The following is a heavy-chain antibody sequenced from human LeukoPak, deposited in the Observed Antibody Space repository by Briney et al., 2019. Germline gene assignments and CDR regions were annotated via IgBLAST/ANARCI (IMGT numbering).Heavy chain of an antibody. CDR1: GDSVSRSDSY. J-gene: IGHJ1*01. CDR2: IYYSGRT. D-gene: IGHD3-22*01. V-gene: IGHV4-39*01. Sequence: SETLSLTCSVSGDSVSRSDSYWDWIRQPPGKGREWIGTIYYSGRTYYSPSLKSRVTMSVDPSNNQFSLTLRSVTAADTALYYCASRRYYDGSGYLEWGQGTLLSVSS. CDR3: ASRRYYDGSGYLE.